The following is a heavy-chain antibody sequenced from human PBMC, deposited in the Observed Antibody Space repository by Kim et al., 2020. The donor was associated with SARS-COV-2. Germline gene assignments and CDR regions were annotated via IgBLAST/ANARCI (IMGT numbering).Heavy chain of an antibody. J-gene: IGHJ4*02. CDR1: GGSFSGYY. CDR2: INHSGST. V-gene: IGHV4-34*01. D-gene: IGHD3-3*01. Sequence: SETLSLTCAVYGGSFSGYYWSWIRQPPGKGLEWSGEINHSGSTNYNPSLKSRVTISVDTSKNQFSLKLSSVTAADTAVYYCARRHYDFRKWGQGTLVTVSS. CDR3: ARRHYDFRK.